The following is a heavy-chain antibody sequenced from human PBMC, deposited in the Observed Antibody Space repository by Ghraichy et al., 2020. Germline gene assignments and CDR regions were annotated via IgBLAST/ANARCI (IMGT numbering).Heavy chain of an antibody. CDR3: ARVWVTYYDFWSGYLLDY. CDR1: GFTFSSYW. J-gene: IGHJ4*02. CDR2: IKQDGSEK. V-gene: IGHV3-7*04. D-gene: IGHD3-3*01. Sequence: GGSLRLSCAASGFTFSSYWMSWVRQAPGKGLEWVANIKQDGSEKYYVDSVKGRFTISRDNAKNSLYLQMNSLRAEDTAVYYCARVWVTYYDFWSGYLLDYWGQGTLVTVSS.